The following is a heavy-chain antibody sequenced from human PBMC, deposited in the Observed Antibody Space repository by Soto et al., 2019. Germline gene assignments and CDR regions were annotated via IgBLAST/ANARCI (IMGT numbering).Heavy chain of an antibody. V-gene: IGHV4-39*01. CDR2: IYYSGST. D-gene: IGHD3-16*02. CDR1: GGSISSSSYY. J-gene: IGHJ3*02. Sequence: LETLSLTCTVSGGSISSSSYYWGWIRQPPGKGLEWIGSIYYSGSTYYNPSLKSRVTISVDTSKNQFSLKLSYVNAADTAVYYCAKTYYDYVWGNYRPDAFDIWGQRTMVTVSS. CDR3: AKTYYDYVWGNYRPDAFDI.